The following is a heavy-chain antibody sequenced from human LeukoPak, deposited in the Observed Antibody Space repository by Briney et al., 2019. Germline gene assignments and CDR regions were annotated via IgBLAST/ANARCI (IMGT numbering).Heavy chain of an antibody. Sequence: GGSLRLSCAGSGFSFSSHGMNWVRQAPGKGLEWVSGISGNGGSTNYADSVKGRFTISRDNSNNTLYLQMNSLRAEDTAVYYCAREANLDYDVLTGYYGYWGQGILVTVPS. J-gene: IGHJ4*02. CDR1: GFSFSSHG. V-gene: IGHV3-23*01. D-gene: IGHD3-9*01. CDR3: AREANLDYDVLTGYYGY. CDR2: ISGNGGST.